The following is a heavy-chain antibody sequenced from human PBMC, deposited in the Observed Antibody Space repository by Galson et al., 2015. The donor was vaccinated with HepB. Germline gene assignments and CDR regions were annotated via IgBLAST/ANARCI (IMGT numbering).Heavy chain of an antibody. D-gene: IGHD2-21*01. CDR2: IYPGDSDT. CDR3: ARHSGEVPDTILRRGGACDF. V-gene: IGHV5-51*01. CDR1: GYTFSDFW. Sequence: QSGAEVKKPGDSLKISCQGSGYTFSDFWLGWVRQMPGKGLEWMGIIYPGDSDTRYSPSFQGRVNISVDKSISTAYLQWSSLKASDTAMYYCARHSGEVPDTILRRGGACDFWGPGTMV. J-gene: IGHJ3*01.